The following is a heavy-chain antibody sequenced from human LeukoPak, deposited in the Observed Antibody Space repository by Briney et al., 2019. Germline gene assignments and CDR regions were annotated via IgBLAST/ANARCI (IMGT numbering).Heavy chain of an antibody. CDR1: GGSISSYY. Sequence: PSETLSLTCTVSGGSISSYYWSWIRQPPGKGLEWIGYIYYSGSTNYNPSLKSRVTISVDTSKNQFSLKLNSVTAADTAVYYCAGARGDRLPLWHWGQGTLVTVSS. J-gene: IGHJ4*02. D-gene: IGHD2-21*01. CDR3: AGARGDRLPLWH. CDR2: IYYSGST. V-gene: IGHV4-59*01.